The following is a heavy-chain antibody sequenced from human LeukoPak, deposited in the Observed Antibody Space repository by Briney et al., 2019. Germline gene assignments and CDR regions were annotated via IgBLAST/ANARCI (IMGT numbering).Heavy chain of an antibody. Sequence: PSQTLSLTCTVSGGSISSGGYYWSWIRQHPGKGLEWIGYIYYSGSTYYNPSLKSRVTISVDTSKNQFSLKLSSVTAADTAVYYCATPTSRRGVRGAGQHGMDVWGQGTTVTVSS. CDR1: GGSISSGGYY. CDR3: ATPTSRRGVRGAGQHGMDV. D-gene: IGHD3-10*01. CDR2: IYYSGST. J-gene: IGHJ6*02. V-gene: IGHV4-31*03.